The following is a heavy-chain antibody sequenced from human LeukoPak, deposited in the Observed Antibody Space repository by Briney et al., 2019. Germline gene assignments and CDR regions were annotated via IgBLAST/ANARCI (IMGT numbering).Heavy chain of an antibody. D-gene: IGHD6-13*01. CDR1: GHSINTDYY. J-gene: IGHJ5*02. V-gene: IGHV4-38-2*02. CDR2: IYHSGST. Sequence: SETLSLTCTVSGHSINTDYYWAWVRQPPGKGLEWIGSIYHSGSTYYGPALKSRVTISVDTSKNQFSLKLSSVTAADTAVYYCAKLLPYSSSWYEPCAWGQGTLVTVSS. CDR3: AKLLPYSSSWYEPCA.